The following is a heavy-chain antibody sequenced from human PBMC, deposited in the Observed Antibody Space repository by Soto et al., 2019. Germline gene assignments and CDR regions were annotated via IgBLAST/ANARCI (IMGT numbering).Heavy chain of an antibody. CDR1: GFTLISHG. J-gene: IGHJ4*02. Sequence: QVQLVESGGGGVQPERSLRLSCVASGFTLISHGMHWVRQAPDKGLEWVAFISNDGSKEIYADSVKGRLNISRDNSKNTLYLQMNSLRPEDTAVYHCVKDAAFSEPFYREDWIQGTLVSVST. D-gene: IGHD3-16*02. CDR2: ISNDGSKE. V-gene: IGHV3-30*18. CDR3: VKDAAFSEPFYRED.